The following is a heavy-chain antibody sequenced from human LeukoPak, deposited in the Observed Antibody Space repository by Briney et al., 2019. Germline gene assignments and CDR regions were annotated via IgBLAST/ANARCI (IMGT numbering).Heavy chain of an antibody. CDR3: ARTGELELIDY. V-gene: IGHV3-21*01. CDR1: GFTFSSYS. Sequence: GGSLRLSCAASGFTFSSYSMNWVRQAPGKGLEWVSSISSSSSYIYYADSVKGRFTISRDNAKNSLYLQMNSLRTEDTAVYYCARTGELELIDYWGQGTLVTVSS. D-gene: IGHD1-7*01. CDR2: ISSSSSYI. J-gene: IGHJ4*02.